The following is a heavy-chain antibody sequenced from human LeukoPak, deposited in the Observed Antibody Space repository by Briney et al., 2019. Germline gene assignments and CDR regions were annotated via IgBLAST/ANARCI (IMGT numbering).Heavy chain of an antibody. D-gene: IGHD2-21*02. Sequence: PGGSLRLSCAASGFTFSSYWMHWVRQAPGRGLVWVSRINSDGSSTSYADSVKGRFTISRDNAKNTLYLQMNSLRAEDTAVYYCARSARVVVTGHWGQGTLVTVSS. J-gene: IGHJ4*02. CDR3: ARSARVVVTGH. CDR1: GFTFSSYW. V-gene: IGHV3-74*01. CDR2: INSDGSST.